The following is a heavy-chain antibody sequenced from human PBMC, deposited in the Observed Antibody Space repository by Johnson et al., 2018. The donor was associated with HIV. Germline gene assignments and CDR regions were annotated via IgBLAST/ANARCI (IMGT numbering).Heavy chain of an antibody. CDR2: IYSGGST. CDR1: GFTVLGNY. D-gene: IGHD5-24*01. J-gene: IGHJ3*02. V-gene: IGHV3-53*01. CDR3: ARGWDAFDI. Sequence: VESGGGVVQPGRSLRLSCAASGFTVLGNYMSWVRQAPGKGLDWVAVIYSGGSTYYADSVKGRFTLSRDNSKNTLYLQMNSLRAEDTAVYYCARGWDAFDIWGQGTMVTVSS.